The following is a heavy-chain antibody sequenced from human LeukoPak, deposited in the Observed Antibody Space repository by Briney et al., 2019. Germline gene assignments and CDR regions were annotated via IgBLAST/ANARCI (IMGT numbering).Heavy chain of an antibody. Sequence: GWLLSPSCAASGFTCNNYNLHWLHPPPGKRLECSSTTNSRSAYIYYAASMKGRFTISRDNAKNSLYLQMNSLRVEDTAVYYCARGRWEIPGATVGGIDIWGKETMVTVSS. J-gene: IGHJ3*02. CDR2: TNSRSAYI. D-gene: IGHD1-14*01. V-gene: IGHV3-21*06. CDR1: GFTCNNYN. CDR3: ARGRWEIPGATVGGIDI.